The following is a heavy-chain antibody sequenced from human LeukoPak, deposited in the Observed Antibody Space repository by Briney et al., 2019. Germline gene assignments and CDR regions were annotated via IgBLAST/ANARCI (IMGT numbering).Heavy chain of an antibody. J-gene: IGHJ6*03. V-gene: IGHV1-18*01. CDR1: GYTFTSYG. CDR3: AKDGGEYYDILTGYYPRLYYMDV. D-gene: IGHD3-9*01. Sequence: ASVKVSCKASGYTFTSYGISWVRQAPGQGLEWMGWISPYNGNTNYAQKLQGRVTMTTDTSTSTAYMDLNSLRAEDTAVYYCAKDGGEYYDILTGYYPRLYYMDVWGKGTTVTISS. CDR2: ISPYNGNT.